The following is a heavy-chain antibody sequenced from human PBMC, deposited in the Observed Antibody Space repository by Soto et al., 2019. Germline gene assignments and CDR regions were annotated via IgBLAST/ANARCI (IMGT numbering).Heavy chain of an antibody. Sequence: SVKVSCKASGFTFTSSAVQWVRQARGQRLEWIGWIVVGSGNTNYAQKFQGRVTITRDTSASTAYMELSSLRSEDTAVYYCARVSGGSCCWFDPWGQGTLVTVSS. CDR1: GFTFTSSA. V-gene: IGHV1-58*01. D-gene: IGHD2-15*01. CDR3: ARVSGGSCCWFDP. CDR2: IVVGSGNT. J-gene: IGHJ5*02.